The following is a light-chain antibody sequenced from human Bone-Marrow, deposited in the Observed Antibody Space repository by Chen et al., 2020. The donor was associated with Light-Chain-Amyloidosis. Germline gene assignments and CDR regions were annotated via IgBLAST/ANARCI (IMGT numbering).Light chain of an antibody. CDR3: QVWDRSSDRPV. J-gene: IGLJ3*02. CDR1: NIGSTS. V-gene: IGLV3-21*02. Sequence: SYVLTQPSSVSAAPGQTAPMACGGNNIGSTSVHWYQQTPGQAPLLVVYDDSDRPSGIPERLSGSNSGNTATLTISRVEAGDEADYYCQVWDRSSDRPVFGGGTKLTVL. CDR2: DDS.